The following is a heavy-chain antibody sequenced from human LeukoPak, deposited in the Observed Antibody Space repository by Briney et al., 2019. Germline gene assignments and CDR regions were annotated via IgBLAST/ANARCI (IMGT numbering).Heavy chain of an antibody. CDR3: ARGITIFGVVTARIFDY. V-gene: IGHV1-18*01. CDR2: ISAYNGNT. CDR1: GYTFTSYG. J-gene: IGHJ4*02. Sequence: GASVKVSCKASGYTFTSYGISWVRQAPGQGLEWMGWISAYNGNTNYAQKLQGRVTMTTDTSTSTAYMELRSLRSDDTAVYYCARGITIFGVVTARIFDYWGQGTLVTVSS. D-gene: IGHD3-3*01.